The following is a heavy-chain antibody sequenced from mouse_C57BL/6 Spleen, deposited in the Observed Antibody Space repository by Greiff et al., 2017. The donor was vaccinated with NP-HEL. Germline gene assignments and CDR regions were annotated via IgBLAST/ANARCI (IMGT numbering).Heavy chain of an antibody. J-gene: IGHJ2*01. CDR1: GYSFTGYY. V-gene: IGHV1-42*01. CDR3: ASQLGYFDY. D-gene: IGHD4-1*02. Sequence: EVQVVESGPELVKPGASVKISCKASGYSFTGYYMNWVKQSPEKSLEWIGEINPSTGGTTYNQKFKAKATLTVDKSSSTAYMQLKSLTSEDSAVYYCASQLGYFDYWGQGTTLTVSS. CDR2: INPSTGGT.